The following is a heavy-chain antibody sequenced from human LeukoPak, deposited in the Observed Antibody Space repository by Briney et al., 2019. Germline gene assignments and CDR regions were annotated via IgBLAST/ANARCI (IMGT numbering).Heavy chain of an antibody. CDR2: MSSSDDGR. D-gene: IGHD2-15*01. CDR1: GFSFSSYA. Sequence: GGSLRLSCATSGFSFSSYAMSWVRQAPGKGLEWVSAMSSSDDGRYYAASVRGRFTISRDTSRSTLYLQMNSLRAEDAAAYYCAKAPVTSCRGAFCYPFDYWGQGTLVTVSS. J-gene: IGHJ4*02. CDR3: AKAPVTSCRGAFCYPFDY. V-gene: IGHV3-23*01.